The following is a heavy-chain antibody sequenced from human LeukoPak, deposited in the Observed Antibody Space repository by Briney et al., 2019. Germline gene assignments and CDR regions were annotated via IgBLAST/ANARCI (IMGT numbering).Heavy chain of an antibody. CDR3: VGTRPGPVRFDY. Sequence: SETLSLTCTVSGGSISSYYWSWIRQPAGKGLEWIGRIYTSGSTNYNPSLKSRVTMSVDTSKNQFSLKLSSVTAADTAVYYCVGTRPGPVRFDYWGQGTLVTVSS. CDR1: GGSISSYY. V-gene: IGHV4-4*07. D-gene: IGHD1-26*01. CDR2: IYTSGST. J-gene: IGHJ4*02.